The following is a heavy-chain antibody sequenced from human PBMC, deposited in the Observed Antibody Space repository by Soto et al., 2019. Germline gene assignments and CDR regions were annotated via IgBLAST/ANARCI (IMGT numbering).Heavy chain of an antibody. V-gene: IGHV1-8*01. CDR3: ARWGLYDYVWGSYRPSYGMDV. CDR2: MNPNSGHT. CDR1: GYTFTSYD. D-gene: IGHD3-16*02. J-gene: IGHJ6*02. Sequence: QVQLVQSGAEVKKPGASVKVSCKASGYTFTSYDINWVRQATGQGLEWMGWMNPNSGHTGYAQKFQGRVTMTRNTSISTAYMELSSLRSEDTAVYYCARWGLYDYVWGSYRPSYGMDVWGQGTTVTVSS.